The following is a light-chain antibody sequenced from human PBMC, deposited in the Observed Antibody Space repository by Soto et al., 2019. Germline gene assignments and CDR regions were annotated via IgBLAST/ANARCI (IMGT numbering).Light chain of an antibody. CDR1: QSVSSY. J-gene: IGKJ1*01. CDR3: QQYGTSPRT. V-gene: IGKV3-20*01. Sequence: EIVLTQSPATLSLPPGEGATLSCRASQSVSSYLAWYQQKPGQAPRLLIYDASNRATGIPDRFSGSGSETDFTLTISRLEPEDFAVYYCQQYGTSPRTFGQGTKVDIK. CDR2: DAS.